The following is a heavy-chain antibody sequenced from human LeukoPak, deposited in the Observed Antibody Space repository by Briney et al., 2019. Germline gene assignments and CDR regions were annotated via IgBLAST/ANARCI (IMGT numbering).Heavy chain of an antibody. CDR2: IEPDAKNK. Sequence: GGSLRLSCTASGFTFSRSWMAWIRQAPGKGPEWVTNIEPDAKNKYYVDIVKGRFTVSRDNTKNTVSLQMNSLRIEDTAVYYCARVEIRADFDFWGQGVLVTVSS. V-gene: IGHV3-7*01. CDR3: ARVEIRADFDF. J-gene: IGHJ4*02. CDR1: GFTFSRSW.